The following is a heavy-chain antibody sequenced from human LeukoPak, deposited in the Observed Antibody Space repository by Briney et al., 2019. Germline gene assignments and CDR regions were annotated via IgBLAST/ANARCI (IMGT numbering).Heavy chain of an antibody. CDR2: IYLYGTT. V-gene: IGHV4-4*02. Sequence: SETLSLTCSVSIGSISSSKWWSWVRQSPVKGLEWIGEIYLYGTTNYNPSFTSRVTMSVDRSRNQFSLRLTSVTAADTAVYYCARQKWEQQGRDYYFNGLDVWGPGTTVIVSS. CDR1: IGSISSSKW. CDR3: ARQKWEQQGRDYYFNGLDV. J-gene: IGHJ6*02. D-gene: IGHD1/OR15-1a*01.